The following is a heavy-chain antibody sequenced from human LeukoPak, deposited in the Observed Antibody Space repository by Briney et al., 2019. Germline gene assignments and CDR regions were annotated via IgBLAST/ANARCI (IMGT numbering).Heavy chain of an antibody. J-gene: IGHJ3*02. CDR1: GDSISAGTYY. CDR3: ARPYSNHVGNDAFAI. D-gene: IGHD4-11*01. V-gene: IGHV4-39*01. CDR2: IHYSGGT. Sequence: SETLSLTCTVSGDSISAGTYYWGWIRQPPGKGLEWIGTIHYSGGTYYNPSLKSRVTISVDTSKNQFSLRLTSATAADTAVYYCARPYSNHVGNDAFAIWGQGTMVTVSS.